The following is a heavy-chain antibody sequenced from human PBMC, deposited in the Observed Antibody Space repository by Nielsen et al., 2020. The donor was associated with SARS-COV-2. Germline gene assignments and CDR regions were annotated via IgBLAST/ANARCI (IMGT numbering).Heavy chain of an antibody. CDR1: GFTFSSYA. V-gene: IGHV3-23*01. Sequence: GESLKIFCAASGFTFSSYAMSWVRQAPGKGLEWVSAISGSGGSTYYADSVKGRFTISRDNSKNTLYLQMNSLRAEDTAVYYCATPRGYSYGPFDYWGQGTLVTVSS. CDR3: ATPRGYSYGPFDY. CDR2: ISGSGGST. D-gene: IGHD5-18*01. J-gene: IGHJ4*02.